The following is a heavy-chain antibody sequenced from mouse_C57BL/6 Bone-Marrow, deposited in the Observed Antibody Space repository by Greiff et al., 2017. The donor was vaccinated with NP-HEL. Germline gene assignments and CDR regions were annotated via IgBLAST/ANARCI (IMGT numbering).Heavy chain of an antibody. D-gene: IGHD2-2*01. CDR3: AREDGYDPYAMDY. CDR1: GYTFTDYN. Sequence: EVQLQQSGPELVKPGASVKMSCKASGYTFTDYNMHWVKQSHGKSLEWIGYINPNNGGTSYNQKFKGKATLTVNKSSSTAYMELRSLTSEDSAVYYCAREDGYDPYAMDYWGQGTSVTVSS. CDR2: INPNNGGT. J-gene: IGHJ4*01. V-gene: IGHV1-22*01.